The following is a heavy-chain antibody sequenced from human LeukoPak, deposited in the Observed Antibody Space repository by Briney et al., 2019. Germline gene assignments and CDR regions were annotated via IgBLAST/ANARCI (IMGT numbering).Heavy chain of an antibody. CDR3: ARVRCSGGSCPYYYYYYYMDV. D-gene: IGHD2-15*01. J-gene: IGHJ6*03. CDR2: IYSSGST. CDR1: GGSISSGSYY. V-gene: IGHV4-61*02. Sequence: ASETLSLTCTVSGGSISSGSYYWNWIRQPAVKGLEWIGRIYSSGSTNYNPSLKSRVTISVDTSKNQFSLKLSSVTAADTAVYYCARVRCSGGSCPYYYYYYYMDVWGKGTTVTVSS.